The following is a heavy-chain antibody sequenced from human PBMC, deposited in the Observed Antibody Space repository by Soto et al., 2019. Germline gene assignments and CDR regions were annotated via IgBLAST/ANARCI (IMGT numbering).Heavy chain of an antibody. J-gene: IGHJ4*02. CDR3: ARERTYYDIFYGYGELVDEY. CDR2: VNRDGRTT. V-gene: IGHV3-74*01. D-gene: IGHD3-9*01. CDR1: SFTFGSKW. Sequence: PGGPLSLSRATTSFTFGSKWLHSARPAPRKGLVCVSRVNRDGRTTSYAASVNGRFTVSRDNAKNTLYLQMTSLRAEDTAVYYCARERTYYDIFYGYGELVDEYWGQGTRVTDSS.